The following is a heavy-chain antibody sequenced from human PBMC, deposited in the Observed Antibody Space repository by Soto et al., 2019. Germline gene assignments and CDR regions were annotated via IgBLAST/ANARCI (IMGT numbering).Heavy chain of an antibody. CDR3: ARGSGSGSWLIDY. Sequence: PGGSLRLSCAASGFTFSSNSMNWVRQAPGKGLECVSFISSTSTSIHYADSVEGRFTISRDNAKNSLYLEISGLTAEDTGVYYCARGSGSGSWLIDYWGQGTLVTAPQ. CDR2: ISSTSTSI. V-gene: IGHV3-48*01. D-gene: IGHD6-13*01. J-gene: IGHJ4*02. CDR1: GFTFSSNS.